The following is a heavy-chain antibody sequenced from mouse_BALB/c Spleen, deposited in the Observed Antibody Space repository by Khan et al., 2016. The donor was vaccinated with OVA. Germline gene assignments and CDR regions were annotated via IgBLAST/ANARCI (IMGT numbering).Heavy chain of an antibody. V-gene: IGHV2-2*02. CDR1: GFSLTNYG. CDR3: ARTYFSYGSYADYYAMDY. CDR2: IWSGGST. Sequence: QVQLQQSGPGLVQPSQSLSITCTVSGFSLTNYGVHWVRQSPGKGLEWLGVIWSGGSTDSNAAFISRLSINKDNSKSQVFFRMNSLQANDTAIYDCARTYFSYGSYADYYAMDYWGQGTSVTVSS. D-gene: IGHD2-1*01. J-gene: IGHJ4*01.